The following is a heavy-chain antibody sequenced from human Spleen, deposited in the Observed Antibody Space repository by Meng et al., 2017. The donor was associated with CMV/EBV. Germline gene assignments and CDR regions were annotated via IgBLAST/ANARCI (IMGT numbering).Heavy chain of an antibody. CDR3: AKEGPGSR. V-gene: IGHV4-34*01. J-gene: IGHJ4*02. D-gene: IGHD6-13*01. CDR2: INHSGST. Sequence: GSLRLSCAVYGGSFSGYYWSWIRQPPGKGLEWIGEINHSGSTNYNPSLKSRVTISVDTSKNQFSLKLSSVTAADTATYFCAKEGPGSRWGPGRLVTVSS. CDR1: GGSFSGYY.